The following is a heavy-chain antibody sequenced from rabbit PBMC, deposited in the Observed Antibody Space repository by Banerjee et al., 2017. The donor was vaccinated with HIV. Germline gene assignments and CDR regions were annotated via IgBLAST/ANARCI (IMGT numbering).Heavy chain of an antibody. CDR1: GFSFSSSYY. Sequence: QSLEESGGDLVKPGASLTLTCTASGFSFSSSYYMCWVRQAPGKGLEWIACIYAGSSDSTYYASWAKGRFTITKSSSTTVTLQITSLTAADSATYFCARSGDAGYDYAMDLWGPGTLVTV. D-gene: IGHD6-1*01. CDR3: ARSGDAGYDYAMDL. CDR2: IYAGSSDST. V-gene: IGHV1S40*01. J-gene: IGHJ4*01.